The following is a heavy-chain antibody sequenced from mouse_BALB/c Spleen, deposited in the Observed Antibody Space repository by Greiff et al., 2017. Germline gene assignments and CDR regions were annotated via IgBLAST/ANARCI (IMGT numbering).Heavy chain of an antibody. CDR3: ARSVGNYYGSSYYYAMDY. CDR1: GFTFSSFG. D-gene: IGHD1-1*01. CDR2: ISSGSSTI. Sequence: EVMLVESGGGLVQPGGSRKLSCAASGFTFSSFGMHWVHQAPEKGLEWVAYISSGSSTIYYADTVKGRFTISRDNPKNTLFLQMTSLRSEDTAMYYCARSVGNYYGSSYYYAMDYWGQGTSVTVSS. J-gene: IGHJ4*01. V-gene: IGHV5-17*02.